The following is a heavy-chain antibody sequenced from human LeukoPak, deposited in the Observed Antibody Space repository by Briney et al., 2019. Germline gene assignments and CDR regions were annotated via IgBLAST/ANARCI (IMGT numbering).Heavy chain of an antibody. CDR3: ARVGGFHLQFDP. CDR1: GGSISSSSYY. Sequence: PSETLSLTCTVSGGSISSSSYYWGWIRQPPGKGLEWIGSIYYSGSTYYNPSLKSRVTTSVDTSKNQFSLKLSSVTAADTAVYYCARVGGFHLQFDPWGQGTLVTVSS. V-gene: IGHV4-39*01. CDR2: IYYSGST. D-gene: IGHD3-16*01. J-gene: IGHJ5*02.